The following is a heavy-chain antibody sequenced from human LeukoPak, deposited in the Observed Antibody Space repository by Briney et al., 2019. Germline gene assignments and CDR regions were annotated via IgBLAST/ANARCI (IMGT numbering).Heavy chain of an antibody. CDR2: IIPIFGTA. J-gene: IGHJ6*02. Sequence: SVTVSCKASGGTFSSYAISWVRQAPGQGLEWMGGIIPIFGTANYAQKFQGRVTITADESTSTAYMELSSLRSEDTAVYYCARSVLDGYNFYNYYYGMDVWGQGTTVTVSS. D-gene: IGHD5-24*01. CDR1: GGTFSSYA. CDR3: ARSVLDGYNFYNYYYGMDV. V-gene: IGHV1-69*13.